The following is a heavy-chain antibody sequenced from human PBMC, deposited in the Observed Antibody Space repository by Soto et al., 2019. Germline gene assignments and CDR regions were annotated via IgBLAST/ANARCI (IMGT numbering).Heavy chain of an antibody. CDR2: ISGSGGST. CDR1: GFTFSSYA. J-gene: IGHJ4*02. CDR3: AKDAAQRIAAAGVFDY. D-gene: IGHD6-13*01. Sequence: EVQLLESGGGLVQPGGSLRLSCAASGFTFSSYAMSWVRQAPGKGLEWVSAISGSGGSTYYADSVKGRFTISRDNSKNTLYLQMNSLRAEDTAVYYCAKDAAQRIAAAGVFDYWGQGTLVTVSS. V-gene: IGHV3-23*01.